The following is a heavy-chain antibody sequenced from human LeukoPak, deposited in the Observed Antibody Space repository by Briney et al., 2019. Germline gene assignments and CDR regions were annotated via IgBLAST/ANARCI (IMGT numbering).Heavy chain of an antibody. D-gene: IGHD5-24*01. V-gene: IGHV4-59*05. Sequence: SETLSLTCTVSGGSISSYYWSWIRQPPGKGLEWIGSIYYSGSTYYNPSLKSRVTISVDTSKNQFSLKLSSVTAADTAVYYCARRRDGFDPWGQGTLVTVSS. CDR2: IYYSGST. CDR3: ARRRDGFDP. CDR1: GGSISSYY. J-gene: IGHJ5*02.